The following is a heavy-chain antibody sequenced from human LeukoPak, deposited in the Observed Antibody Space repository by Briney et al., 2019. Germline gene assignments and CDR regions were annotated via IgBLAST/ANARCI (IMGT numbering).Heavy chain of an antibody. J-gene: IGHJ4*02. CDR2: IYYSGST. CDR1: EFTFSSYSMN. V-gene: IGHV4-39*01. CDR3: ARLYGP. Sequence: PGGSLRLSCAASEFTFSSYSMNWVRQPPGKGLEWIGSIYYSGSTYYNPSLKSRVTISVDTSKNQFSLKLSSVTAADTAVYYCARLYGPWGQGTLVTVSS. D-gene: IGHD3-10*01.